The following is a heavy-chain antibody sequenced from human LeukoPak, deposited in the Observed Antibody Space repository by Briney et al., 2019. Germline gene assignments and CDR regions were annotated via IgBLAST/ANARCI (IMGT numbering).Heavy chain of an antibody. D-gene: IGHD6-19*01. CDR2: INHSGST. CDR3: AASSVAGLFDY. CDR1: GGSFSGYY. V-gene: IGHV4-34*01. J-gene: IGHJ4*02. Sequence: PSETLSLTCAVYGGSFSGYYWSWIRQPPGKGLEWIGEINHSGSTNYNPSLKSRVTISVDTSKNPFSLKLSSVTAADTAVYYCAASSVAGLFDYWGQGTLVTVSS.